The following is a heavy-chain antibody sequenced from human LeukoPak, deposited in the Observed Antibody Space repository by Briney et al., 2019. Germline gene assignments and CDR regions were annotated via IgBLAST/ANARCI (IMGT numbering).Heavy chain of an antibody. CDR2: INHSGST. CDR3: ARGQVKAPPYHVLLRYRDQYYFDY. V-gene: IGHV4-34*01. Sequence: SETLSLTCAVYGESFSGYYWSWIRQPPGKGLEWIGEINHSGSTNYNPSLKSRVTISVDTSKNQFSLKLSSVTAADTAVYYCARGQVKAPPYHVLLRYRDQYYFDYWGQGTLVTVSS. D-gene: IGHD3-10*01. J-gene: IGHJ4*02. CDR1: GESFSGYY.